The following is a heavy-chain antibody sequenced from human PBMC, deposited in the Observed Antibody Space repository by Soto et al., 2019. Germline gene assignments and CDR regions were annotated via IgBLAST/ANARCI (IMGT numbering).Heavy chain of an antibody. CDR1: VYTFTSYA. J-gene: IGHJ4*02. CDR2: INAGNGNT. CDR3: ARQDYYDSSGYRRDFDY. V-gene: IGHV1-3*01. Sequence: ASVKVSCKASVYTFTSYAMHWVRQAPGQRLEWMGWINAGNGNTKYAQKLQGRVTMTTDTSTSTAYMELRSLRSDDTAVYYCARQDYYDSSGYRRDFDYWGQGTLVTVSS. D-gene: IGHD3-22*01.